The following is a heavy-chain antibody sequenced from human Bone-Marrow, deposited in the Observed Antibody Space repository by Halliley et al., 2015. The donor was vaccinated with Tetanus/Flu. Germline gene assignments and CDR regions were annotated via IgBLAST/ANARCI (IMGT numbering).Heavy chain of an antibody. D-gene: IGHD6-13*01. CDR2: VDGDGRIT. V-gene: IGHV3-74*03. J-gene: IGHJ4*02. CDR3: VRGTISAPGKDY. CDR1: GFTFSTYW. Sequence: SLRLSCAASGFTFSTYWMHWVRQAPGKGLVWVSRVDGDGRITQYADSVKGRFTMSRDNAKNTPYLDLNSLRTEDTAVYYCVRGTISAPGKDYWGQGTLVTVSS.